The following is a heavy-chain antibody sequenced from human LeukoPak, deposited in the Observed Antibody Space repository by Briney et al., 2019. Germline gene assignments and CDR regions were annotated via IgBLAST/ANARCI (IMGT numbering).Heavy chain of an antibody. CDR2: ISWNSGSI. Sequence: PGRSLRLSCAASGFTFDDYAMHWVRQAPGKGLEWVSGISWNSGSIGYADSVKGRFTISRDNAKNSLYLQMNSLRAEDTALYYCAKDRIAAAVGYFDYWGRGTLVTVSS. CDR1: GFTFDDYA. J-gene: IGHJ4*02. V-gene: IGHV3-9*01. CDR3: AKDRIAAAVGYFDY. D-gene: IGHD6-13*01.